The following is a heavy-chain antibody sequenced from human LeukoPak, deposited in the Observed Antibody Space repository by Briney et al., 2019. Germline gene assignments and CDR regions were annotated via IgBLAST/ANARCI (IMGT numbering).Heavy chain of an antibody. CDR1: GFTFSSYA. CDR2: ISGSGDSI. Sequence: GGSLRLSCAASGFTFSSYAMSWVRQAPGKGLEWVSAISGSGDSIYYADSVKGRFTISRDNSKNTLDLQMNSPRAEDTAVYYCATTPFPRTVMTNDYWGQGTLVTVSS. J-gene: IGHJ4*02. D-gene: IGHD1-1*01. V-gene: IGHV3-23*01. CDR3: ATTPFPRTVMTNDY.